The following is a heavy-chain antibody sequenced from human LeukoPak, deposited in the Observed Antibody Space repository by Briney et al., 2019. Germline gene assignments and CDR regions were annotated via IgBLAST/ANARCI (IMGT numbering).Heavy chain of an antibody. CDR3: ARDQSRARYLDQ. Sequence: ASVKVSCKAPGDTFSGYALTWVRQAPGQGVEWMGRIIPSLGIPNYARKFEGRVTITAHKSTNTAYMELSSLKSEDTAVYFCARDQSRARYLDQWGQGTLVTVSS. CDR2: IIPSLGIP. V-gene: IGHV1-69*04. J-gene: IGHJ4*02. CDR1: GDTFSGYA.